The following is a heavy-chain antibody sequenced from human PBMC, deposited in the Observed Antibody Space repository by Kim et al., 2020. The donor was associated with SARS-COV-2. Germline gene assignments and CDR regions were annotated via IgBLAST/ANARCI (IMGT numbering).Heavy chain of an antibody. CDR2: IKSKTDGGTT. Sequence: GGSLRLSCAASGFTFSNAWMSWVRQAPGKGLEWVGRIKSKTDGGTTDYAAPVKGRFTISRDDSKNTLYLQMNSLKTEDTAVYYCTTDIVVVPAAPDYWGQGTLVTVSS. D-gene: IGHD2-2*01. CDR1: GFTFSNAW. CDR3: TTDIVVVPAAPDY. J-gene: IGHJ4*02. V-gene: IGHV3-15*01.